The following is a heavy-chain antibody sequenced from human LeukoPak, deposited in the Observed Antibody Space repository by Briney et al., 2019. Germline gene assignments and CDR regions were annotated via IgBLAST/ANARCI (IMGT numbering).Heavy chain of an antibody. CDR3: ARAGGHCSSTSCYYYYGMDV. V-gene: IGHV3-30*04. J-gene: IGHJ6*04. CDR2: ISYDGSNK. Sequence: GRSLRPSSAASGFTFSSYAMHWVRQAQGKGLGWVAVISYDGSNKYYADSVKGRFTISRDNSKNTLYLQMNSLRAEDTAVYYCARAGGHCSSTSCYYYYGMDVWGKGTTVTVSS. D-gene: IGHD2-2*01. CDR1: GFTFSSYA.